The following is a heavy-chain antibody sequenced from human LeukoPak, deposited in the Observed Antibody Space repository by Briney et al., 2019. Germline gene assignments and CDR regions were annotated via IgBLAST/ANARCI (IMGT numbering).Heavy chain of an antibody. Sequence: LGESLKISCKGSGYSFTSYWIGWVRQMPGKGLEWMGIIYPGDSDTRYSPSFQGQVTISADKSISTAYLQWSSLKASDTAMYYCARRGGGCSGGSCYSGRLAFDIWGQGTMVTVSS. CDR2: IYPGDSDT. CDR3: ARRGGGCSGGSCYSGRLAFDI. J-gene: IGHJ3*02. D-gene: IGHD2-15*01. V-gene: IGHV5-51*01. CDR1: GYSFTSYW.